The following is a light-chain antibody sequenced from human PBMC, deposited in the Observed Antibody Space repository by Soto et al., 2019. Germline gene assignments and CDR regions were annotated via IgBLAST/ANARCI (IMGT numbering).Light chain of an antibody. CDR3: QQFGVSPT. CDR1: QTITPTF. CDR2: GAS. V-gene: IGKV3-20*01. J-gene: IGKJ4*01. Sequence: EIVLTQSPGTLSLSPGERATLSCRASQTITPTFLAWYQQKPGQAPRLLIYGASSRATDIPDRFSGSGSGTDLNLTISKLESEDFEVYYCQQFGVSPTFGGGTKVDIK.